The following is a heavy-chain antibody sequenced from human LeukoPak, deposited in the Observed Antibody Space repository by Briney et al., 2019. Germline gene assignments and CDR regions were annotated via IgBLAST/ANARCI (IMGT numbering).Heavy chain of an antibody. CDR1: GDSVSSNSAA. CDR3: ARRPRLLTRAFDI. V-gene: IGHV6-1*01. J-gene: IGHJ3*02. D-gene: IGHD3-16*01. CDR2: TYYRSKWYN. Sequence: SQTLSLTCAISGDSVSSNSAAWNWIRQSPSRGLEWLVRTYYRSKWYNDYAVSVKSRITINPDTSKNQFSLQLNSVTAADTAVYYCARRPRLLTRAFDIWGQGTMVTVSS.